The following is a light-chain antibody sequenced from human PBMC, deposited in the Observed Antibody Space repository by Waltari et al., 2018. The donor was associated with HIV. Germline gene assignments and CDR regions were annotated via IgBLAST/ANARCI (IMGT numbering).Light chain of an antibody. Sequence: QSVLTQPPSASGTPGQRVTISWSGSSSNIGSNYVYWYQQLPGTAPKLLIYRNNQRPSGVPDRFSGSKSGTSASLAISGLRSEDEADYYCAAWDDSLSGGWVFGGGTKLTVL. CDR1: SSNIGSNY. J-gene: IGLJ3*02. V-gene: IGLV1-47*01. CDR3: AAWDDSLSGGWV. CDR2: RNN.